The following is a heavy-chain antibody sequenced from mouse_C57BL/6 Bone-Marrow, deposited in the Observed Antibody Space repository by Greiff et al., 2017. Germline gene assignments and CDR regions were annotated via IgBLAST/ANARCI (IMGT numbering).Heavy chain of an antibody. CDR2: IYPRSGNT. Sequence: VQVVESGAELARPGASVKLSCKASGYTFTSYGISWVKQRTGQGLEWIGEIYPRSGNTYYNEKFKGKATLTADKSSSTVYMELRSLTSEDSAVYFCARSDYDGDWYFDVWGTGTTVTVSS. J-gene: IGHJ1*03. V-gene: IGHV1-81*01. D-gene: IGHD2-4*01. CDR1: GYTFTSYG. CDR3: ARSDYDGDWYFDV.